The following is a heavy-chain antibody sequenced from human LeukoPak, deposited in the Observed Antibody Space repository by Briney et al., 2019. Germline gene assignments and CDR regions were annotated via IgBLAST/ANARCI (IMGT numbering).Heavy chain of an antibody. CDR1: GYMSTIYG. Sequence: ASVKVSCKASGYMSTIYGISWVRQAPGQGVEWMGWISVHNGNTKYAQKFQGRVTMTTDTSTSTAYMELRSLRSDDTAVYYCARARNPLDYYYYMDVWGKGTTVTVSS. CDR3: ARARNPLDYYYYMDV. J-gene: IGHJ6*03. V-gene: IGHV1-18*01. CDR2: ISVHNGNT.